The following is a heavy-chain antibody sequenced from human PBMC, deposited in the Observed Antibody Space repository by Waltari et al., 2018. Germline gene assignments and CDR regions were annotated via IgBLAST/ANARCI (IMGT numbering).Heavy chain of an antibody. CDR2: IRSKTYGGTT. Sequence: EVQLVASGGGLVQPGRPLRLSCTASGFTSGDYPMSWVRQSPGKGLEWVGFIRSKTYGGTTEYAASVEGRFTISRDDSKSIAYLQLNSLKTEDTAVYYCTRDRKDHIGFDPWGQGTLVTVSS. J-gene: IGHJ5*02. CDR3: TRDRKDHIGFDP. V-gene: IGHV3-49*04. CDR1: GFTSGDYP. D-gene: IGHD2-15*01.